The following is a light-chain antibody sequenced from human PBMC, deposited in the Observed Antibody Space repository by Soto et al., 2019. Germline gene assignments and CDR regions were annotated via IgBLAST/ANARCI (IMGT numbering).Light chain of an antibody. CDR2: EES. CDR3: QQVKSYPRT. Sequence: DIQMTQSPASLSASVGDRVTITCRASQSISPYLNWYQQKPGNPPRLLIYEESTLHSGVPSRFSGRKVGTQFILTIDSLQPEDFATYYCQQVKSYPRTFGGGTKVDIK. CDR1: QSISPY. J-gene: IGKJ4*01. V-gene: IGKV1-39*01.